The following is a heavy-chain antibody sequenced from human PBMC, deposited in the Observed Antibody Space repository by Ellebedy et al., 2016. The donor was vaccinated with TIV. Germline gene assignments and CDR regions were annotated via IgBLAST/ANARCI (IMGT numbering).Heavy chain of an antibody. J-gene: IGHJ6*02. CDR1: GFTFSSYS. V-gene: IGHV3-21*01. D-gene: IGHD1-26*01. CDR2: ISSSSSYI. CDR3: ARDSYAATYYGMDV. Sequence: GGSLRLXXAASGFTFSSYSMNWVRQAPGKGLEWVSSISSSSSYIYYADSVKGRFTISRDNAKNSLYLQMNSLRAEDTAVYYCARDSYAATYYGMDVWGQGNTVTVSS.